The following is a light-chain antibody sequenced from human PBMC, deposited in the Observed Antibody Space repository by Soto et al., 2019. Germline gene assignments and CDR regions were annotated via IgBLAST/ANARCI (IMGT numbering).Light chain of an antibody. CDR3: QQTYSFPLT. CDR2: AAS. CDR1: QGIRND. V-gene: IGKV1-6*01. J-gene: IGKJ4*01. Sequence: ATRTTQSPASLSAYVEDRVTIPCRASQGIRNDLGWYQKKPGKAPKLLIYAASSLESGVPSRFSGSGSGTDFTLTISTLQPEDFASYFCQQTYSFPLTFGGGTKVDIK.